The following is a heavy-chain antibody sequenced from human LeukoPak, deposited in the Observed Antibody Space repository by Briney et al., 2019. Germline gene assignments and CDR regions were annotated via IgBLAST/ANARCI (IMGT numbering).Heavy chain of an antibody. J-gene: IGHJ6*02. CDR1: VSSFSSYG. CDR3: ARDNTMVRGVNITYYYYYYDIDV. V-gene: IGHV1-18*01. Sequence: ASVKLSCTASVSSFSSYGVSWLRRSPGQRLGWMGWFSAYNGNTDCAYKHPARITMTTETSTSTTYRDLRSLRSDATAEYYCARDNTMVRGVNITYYYYYYDIDVWGQGTTVTVSS. CDR2: FSAYNGNT. D-gene: IGHD3-10*01.